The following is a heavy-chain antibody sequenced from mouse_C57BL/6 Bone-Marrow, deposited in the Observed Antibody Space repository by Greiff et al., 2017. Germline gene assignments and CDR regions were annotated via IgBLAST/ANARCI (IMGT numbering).Heavy chain of an antibody. J-gene: IGHJ4*01. CDR2: ISSGGDYI. D-gene: IGHD1-1*01. CDR3: TREGTVVPYYYAMDY. CDR1: GFTFSSYA. V-gene: IGHV5-9-1*02. Sequence: EVHLVESGEGLVKPGGSLKLSCAASGFTFSSYAMSWVRQTPEKRLEWVAYISSGGDYIYYADTVKGRFTISRDNARNTLYLQMSSLKSEDTAMYYCTREGTVVPYYYAMDYWGQGTSVTVSS.